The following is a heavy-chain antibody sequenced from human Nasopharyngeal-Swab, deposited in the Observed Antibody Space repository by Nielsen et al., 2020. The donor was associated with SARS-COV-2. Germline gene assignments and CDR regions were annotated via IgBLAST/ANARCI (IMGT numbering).Heavy chain of an antibody. V-gene: IGHV3-7*01. CDR3: ARDPPPYYYDSSGYYSEFYFDY. D-gene: IGHD3-22*01. Sequence: GGSLRLSCAASGFTFSSYWMSWVRQAPGQGLEWVANIKQDGSEKYYEDSVKGRFTISRDNAKNSLYLQMNSRRAEDTAVYYCARDPPPYYYDSSGYYSEFYFDYWGQGTLVTVSS. J-gene: IGHJ4*02. CDR2: IKQDGSEK. CDR1: GFTFSSYW.